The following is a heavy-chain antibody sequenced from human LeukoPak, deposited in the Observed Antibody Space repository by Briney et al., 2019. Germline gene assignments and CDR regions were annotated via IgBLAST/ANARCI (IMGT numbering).Heavy chain of an antibody. CDR1: GGSISSYY. Sequence: SETLSLTCTVSGGSISSYYWSWIRQPPGKGLEWIGYIYYSGSTHYNPSLKSRVTISVDTSKNQFSLKLSSVTAADTAVYYCARDLVFGVVNGAFDIWGQGTMVTVSS. CDR3: ARDLVFGVVNGAFDI. J-gene: IGHJ3*02. CDR2: IYYSGST. D-gene: IGHD3-3*01. V-gene: IGHV4-59*01.